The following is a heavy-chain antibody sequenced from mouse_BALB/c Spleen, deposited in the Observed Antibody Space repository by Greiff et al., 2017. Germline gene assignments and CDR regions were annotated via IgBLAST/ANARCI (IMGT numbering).Heavy chain of an antibody. CDR2: ISYDGSN. CDR1: GYSITSGYY. Sequence: EVKLMESGPGLVKPSQSLSLTCSVTGYSITSGYYWNWIRQFPGNKLEWMGYISYDGSNNYNPSLKNRISITRDTSKNQFFLKLNSVTTEDTATYYCAYYYGSRYYAMDYWGQGTSVTVSS. J-gene: IGHJ4*01. D-gene: IGHD1-1*01. V-gene: IGHV3-6*02. CDR3: AYYYGSRYYAMDY.